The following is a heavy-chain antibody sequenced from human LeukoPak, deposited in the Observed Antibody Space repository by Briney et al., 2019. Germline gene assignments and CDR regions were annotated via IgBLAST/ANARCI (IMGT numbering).Heavy chain of an antibody. Sequence: PGGSLRLSCAASGFTFSSYSMNWVPQAPGKGLERVSSISSSSSYIYYADSVKGRFTISRDNAKNSLYLQMNSLRAEDTAGYYCARGEGFYYDILTGYWDYFDYWGQGTLVTVSS. V-gene: IGHV3-21*01. J-gene: IGHJ4*02. CDR1: GFTFSSYS. D-gene: IGHD3-9*01. CDR2: ISSSSSYI. CDR3: ARGEGFYYDILTGYWDYFDY.